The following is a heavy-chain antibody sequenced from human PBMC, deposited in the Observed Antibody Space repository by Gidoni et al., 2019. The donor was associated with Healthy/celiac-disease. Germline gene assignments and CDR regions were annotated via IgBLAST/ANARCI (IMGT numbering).Heavy chain of an antibody. J-gene: IGHJ4*02. D-gene: IGHD4-17*01. V-gene: IGHV4-59*01. CDR3: ARTNDYGDYYFDY. CDR2: IYYSGST. CDR1: GGSISSDY. Sequence: QVQLQESGPGLVKPSETLSLTCPVSGGSISSDYWSWIRQPPGEGREWIGYIYYSGSTNYNPSLKSRVTISGETSKNQFSIKLSSVTAAETAVYYGARTNDYGDYYFDYWGQGTLVTGAS.